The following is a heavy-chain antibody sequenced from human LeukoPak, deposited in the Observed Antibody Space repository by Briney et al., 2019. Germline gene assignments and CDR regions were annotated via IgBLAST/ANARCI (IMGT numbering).Heavy chain of an antibody. J-gene: IGHJ4*02. V-gene: IGHV1-18*01. CDR3: ARGRYGGNSDY. D-gene: IGHD4-23*01. CDR1: GYTFTSYG. CDR2: ISAYNGNA. Sequence: GSVKVSCKASGYTFTSYGISWVRQAPGQGLELMGWISAYNGNANYAQKLQGRVTMTTDTSTSTAYMELRSLRSDDTAVYYCARGRYGGNSDYWGQGTLVTVSS.